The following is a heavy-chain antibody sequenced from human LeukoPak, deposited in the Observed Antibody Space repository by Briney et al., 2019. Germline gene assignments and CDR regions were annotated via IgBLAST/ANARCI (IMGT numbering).Heavy chain of an antibody. V-gene: IGHV4-34*01. CDR2: INHSGST. Sequence: SETLSLTCAVYGGSFSGYYWTWIRQPPGKGLEWIGEINHSGSTNYNPSLKSRVTISVDTSKNQFSLKLSSVTAADTAVYYCARVLGNSAFDIWGQGTMVTVSS. D-gene: IGHD3-16*01. J-gene: IGHJ3*02. CDR1: GGSFSGYY. CDR3: ARVLGNSAFDI.